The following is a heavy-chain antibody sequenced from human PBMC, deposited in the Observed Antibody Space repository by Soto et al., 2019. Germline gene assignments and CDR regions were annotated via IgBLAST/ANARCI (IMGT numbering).Heavy chain of an antibody. Sequence: VPLVESGGGSVQPGGSLRLSCVASGITFSGYWMHWVRQVPGKGLVWVARVDSAGSGTSYADSVKGRFTISRDNAKNPLSLQMDSLRVEDTAVYYCATVFEHWGQGSPVTVSS. CDR2: VDSAGSGT. CDR3: ATVFEH. J-gene: IGHJ4*02. CDR1: GITFSGYW. V-gene: IGHV3-74*01.